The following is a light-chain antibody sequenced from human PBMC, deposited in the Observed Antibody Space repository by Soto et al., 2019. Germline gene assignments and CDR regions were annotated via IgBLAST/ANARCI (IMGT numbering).Light chain of an antibody. CDR2: SAS. J-gene: IGKJ4*01. CDR3: LHHYNYPLT. Sequence: DIQMTQFPSSLSASVGDRVTITCRASQGIGNDLGWYQHKPGKAPKRLIFSASTSDSGVPSRFSGGGFGTEFTLTISSLQPEDFATYYCLHHYNYPLTLGGGTKVEIK. CDR1: QGIGND. V-gene: IGKV1-17*01.